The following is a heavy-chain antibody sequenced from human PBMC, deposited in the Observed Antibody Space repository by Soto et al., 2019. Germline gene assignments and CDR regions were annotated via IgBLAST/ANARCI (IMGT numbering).Heavy chain of an antibody. CDR3: AKWCQWMGGMGV. CDR1: GFTFSNYA. V-gene: IGHV3-23*01. CDR2: IGGSGGST. D-gene: IGHD6-19*01. Sequence: EVQLLESGGGLVQPGGSLRLSCAASGFTFSNYAMSWVRQAPGKGLEWVSGIGGSGGSTYYAGSVKGRFTISRDNSKNTVYMQMKSLRAEDTAVYYCAKWCQWMGGMGVWGQGTTVTVSS. J-gene: IGHJ6*02.